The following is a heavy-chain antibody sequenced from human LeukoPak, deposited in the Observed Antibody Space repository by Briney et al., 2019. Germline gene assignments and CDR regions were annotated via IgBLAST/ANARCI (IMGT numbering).Heavy chain of an antibody. CDR3: ASFTLYYYGSGSYYNG. CDR1: GGSISSYY. D-gene: IGHD3-10*01. Sequence: SETLSLTCTVSGGSISSYYWSWIRQPAGKGLEWIGRIYTSGSTNYNPSLKSRVTMSVDTSKNQCSLKLSSVTAADTAVYYCASFTLYYYGSGSYYNGWGQGTLVTVSS. V-gene: IGHV4-4*07. CDR2: IYTSGST. J-gene: IGHJ4*02.